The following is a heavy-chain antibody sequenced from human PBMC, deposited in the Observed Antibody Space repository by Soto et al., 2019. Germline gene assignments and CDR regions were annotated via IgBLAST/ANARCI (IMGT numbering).Heavy chain of an antibody. CDR2: IYNSGST. D-gene: IGHD2-8*01. J-gene: IGHJ5*02. V-gene: IGHV4-30-4*01. Sequence: QVQLQESGPGLVKPSQTLSLTCTVSGDSISSADNYWSWLRQPPGKGLEWIAYIYNSGSTYYNPSLKNQFTISFDTSKNQFSLKLSSVTAADTAVYYCARRAGCANGVCYNRDWFDPWGQGTLVTVSS. CDR3: ARRAGCANGVCYNRDWFDP. CDR1: GDSISSADNY.